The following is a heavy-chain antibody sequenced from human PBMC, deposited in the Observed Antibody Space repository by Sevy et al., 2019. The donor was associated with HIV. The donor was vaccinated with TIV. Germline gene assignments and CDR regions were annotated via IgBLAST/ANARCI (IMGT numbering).Heavy chain of an antibody. CDR2: VKSKTDGGTT. D-gene: IGHD2-21*01. CDR3: SSIPDP. J-gene: IGHJ5*02. Sequence: GGSLRLSCAASGFSFSDAWMSWVRQAPGKGLEWVGRVKSKTDGGTTDYAEPVKGRFTISSGDSKNMVYLQMNSLKTDDTAVYYCSSIPDPWGQGTLVTVSS. V-gene: IGHV3-15*01. CDR1: GFSFSDAW.